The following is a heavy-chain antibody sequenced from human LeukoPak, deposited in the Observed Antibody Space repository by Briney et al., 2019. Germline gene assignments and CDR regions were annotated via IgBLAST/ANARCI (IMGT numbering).Heavy chain of an antibody. Sequence: ASVKVSCKASGYTFTSYTMNWVRQAPGQGLEWMGGIVPIFGTANYAQKFQGRVTITADKSTSTAYMELSSLRSEDTAVYYCARSPFSGTFWSHYPGATEYNWFDPWGQGTLVTVSS. V-gene: IGHV1-69*06. CDR3: ARSPFSGTFWSHYPGATEYNWFDP. CDR1: GYTFTSYT. J-gene: IGHJ5*02. CDR2: IVPIFGTA. D-gene: IGHD3-10*01.